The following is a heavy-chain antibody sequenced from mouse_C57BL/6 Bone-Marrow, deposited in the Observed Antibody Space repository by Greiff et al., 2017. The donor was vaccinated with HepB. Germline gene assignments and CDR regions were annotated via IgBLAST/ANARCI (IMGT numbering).Heavy chain of an antibody. CDR1: GFTFSSYT. CDR3: ARSSFITTDAMDD. D-gene: IGHD1-1*01. J-gene: IGHJ4*01. Sequence: EVKLMESGGGLVKPGGSLKLSCAASGFTFSSYTMSWVRQTPEKRLEWVATISGGGGNTYYPDSVKGRCTISRDNAKNTLYLQMSSLRSEDTALYYCARSSFITTDAMDDWGQGTSVTVSS. CDR2: ISGGGGNT. V-gene: IGHV5-9*01.